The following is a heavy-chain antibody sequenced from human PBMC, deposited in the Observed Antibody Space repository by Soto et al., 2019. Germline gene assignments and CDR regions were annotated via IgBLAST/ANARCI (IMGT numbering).Heavy chain of an antibody. CDR1: GFTFSSYS. CDR2: ISSSSSYI. CDR3: AREYRDYHYDSSGNKGDY. J-gene: IGHJ4*02. Sequence: GGSLRLSCAASGFTFSSYSMNWVRQALGKGLEWVSSISSSSSYIYYADSVKGRFTISRDNAKNSLYLQMNSLRAEDTAVYYCAREYRDYHYDSSGNKGDYWGQGTLVTVSS. D-gene: IGHD3-22*01. V-gene: IGHV3-21*01.